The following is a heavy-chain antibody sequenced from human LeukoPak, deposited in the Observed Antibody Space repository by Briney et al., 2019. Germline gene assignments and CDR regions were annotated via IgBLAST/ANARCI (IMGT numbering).Heavy chain of an antibody. V-gene: IGHV4-39*07. D-gene: IGHD3-22*01. Sequence: SETLSLTCTVSGGSISSSSYYWGWIRQPPGKGLEWIGSIYYSGSTYYNPSLKSRVTLSVDTSKNQFSLKLSSVTVADTAVYYCAREGSTMIVVEYNWFDPWGQGTLVTVSS. J-gene: IGHJ5*02. CDR1: GGSISSSSYY. CDR2: IYYSGST. CDR3: AREGSTMIVVEYNWFDP.